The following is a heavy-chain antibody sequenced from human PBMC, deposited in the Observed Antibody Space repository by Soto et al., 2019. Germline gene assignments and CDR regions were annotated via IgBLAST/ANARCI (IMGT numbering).Heavy chain of an antibody. Sequence: ASVKVSCKTSGYTFTSYGLSWGRQAPGQRLEWMGWISAYNGNTNSAQKLQGRVTMTTDTSTNTAYMELRSLRSDDTAVYYCARDSPQKWWSKNYYYYGMDVWGQGTTVTVSS. CDR2: ISAYNGNT. CDR3: ARDSPQKWWSKNYYYYGMDV. J-gene: IGHJ6*02. CDR1: GYTFTSYG. V-gene: IGHV1-18*01. D-gene: IGHD2-15*01.